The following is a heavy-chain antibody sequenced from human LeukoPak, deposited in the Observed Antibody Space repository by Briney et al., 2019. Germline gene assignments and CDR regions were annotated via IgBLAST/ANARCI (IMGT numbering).Heavy chain of an antibody. D-gene: IGHD2-8*01. J-gene: IGHJ4*02. V-gene: IGHV1-2*02. CDR3: ARETTLLMLYAKLFDY. CDR2: INPNSGGT. Sequence: GASVKVSCKASGYTFTCYYMHWVRQAPGQGLEWMGWINPNSGGTNYAQKFQGRVTMTRDASISTAYMELSRLRSDDTAVYYCARETTLLMLYAKLFDYWGQGTLVTVSS. CDR1: GYTFTCYY.